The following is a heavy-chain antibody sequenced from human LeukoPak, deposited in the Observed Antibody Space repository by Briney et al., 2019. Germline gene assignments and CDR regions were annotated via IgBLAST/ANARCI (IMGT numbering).Heavy chain of an antibody. CDR2: MNPNSGNT. CDR1: GYTFTSYD. Sequence: ASVKVSCKASGYTFTSYDINWVRQATGQGLEWMGWMNPNSGNTGYAQKFQGRVTITRDTSASTAYMELSSLRSEDTAVYYCAREDSSGYYHFDYWGQGTLVTVSS. D-gene: IGHD3-22*01. V-gene: IGHV1-8*01. J-gene: IGHJ4*02. CDR3: AREDSSGYYHFDY.